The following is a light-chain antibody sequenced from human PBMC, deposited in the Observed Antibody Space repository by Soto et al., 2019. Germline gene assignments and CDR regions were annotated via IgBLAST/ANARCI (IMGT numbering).Light chain of an antibody. Sequence: DIQMTQSPSSVSASVGDRVTITCRASQGISSWLAWYQQKPGTAPKLLIYAASTLQSWVPSRFSGSGSGTDLTLTVCSLQPEDCATYYCQPANSFPLTFGGGTKVEIK. CDR3: QPANSFPLT. J-gene: IGKJ4*01. CDR1: QGISSW. V-gene: IGKV1-12*01. CDR2: AAS.